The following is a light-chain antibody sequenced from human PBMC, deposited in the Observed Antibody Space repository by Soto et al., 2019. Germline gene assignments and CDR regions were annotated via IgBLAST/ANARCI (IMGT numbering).Light chain of an antibody. V-gene: IGKV1-5*01. CDR1: QSISDW. J-gene: IGKJ2*01. CDR2: DAS. Sequence: DIQMTQSPSTLSASVGDRVTITCRASQSISDWLAWYQQKPGKAPKLLIYDASSLESGVPSRFSGSGSGTEFTLTISSLQPDDFATYYCQQYNSYSHYTFGQGTKLEIK. CDR3: QQYNSYSHYT.